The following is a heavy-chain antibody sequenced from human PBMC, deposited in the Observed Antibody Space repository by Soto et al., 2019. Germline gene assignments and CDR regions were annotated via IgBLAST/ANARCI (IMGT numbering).Heavy chain of an antibody. V-gene: IGHV3-23*01. CDR1: GFTFSSYA. J-gene: IGHJ4*02. Sequence: EVQLLESGGGLVQPGGSLRLSCAASGFTFSSYAMNWVRQAPGKGLEWVSVISGSGDSTYYADSVKGRFTISRDNSKNPLYLQMNSLRAEDTAVYYCARRSSGWDFDYWGQGTLVTVSA. CDR3: ARRSSGWDFDY. D-gene: IGHD6-19*01. CDR2: ISGSGDST.